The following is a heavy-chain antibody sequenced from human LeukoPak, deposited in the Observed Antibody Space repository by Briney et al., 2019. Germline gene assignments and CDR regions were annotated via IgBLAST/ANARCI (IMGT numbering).Heavy chain of an antibody. D-gene: IGHD5-18*01. J-gene: IGHJ3*02. Sequence: PGGSLRLSCVASGFTFNTYNMNWVRQAPGKGLEWVSSITSSSSYIYYADSVKGRFTISRDNAKNSLYLQMNSLRAEDTAVYYCARYRYTEEDAFDIWGQGTMVTVSS. CDR2: ITSSSSYI. CDR3: ARYRYTEEDAFDI. CDR1: GFTFNTYN. V-gene: IGHV3-21*01.